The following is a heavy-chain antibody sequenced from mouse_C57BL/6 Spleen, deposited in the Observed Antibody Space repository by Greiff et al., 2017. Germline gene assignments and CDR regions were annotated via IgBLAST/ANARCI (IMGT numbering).Heavy chain of an antibody. Sequence: VKLQQSGPGLVQPSQSLSITCTVSGFSLTSYGVHWVRQSPGKGLEWLGVIWSGGSTDYNAAFISRLSISKDNSKSQVFFKMNSLQADDTAIYYCARYYYGSSWDYAMDYWGQGTSVTVSS. CDR2: IWSGGST. J-gene: IGHJ4*01. CDR1: GFSLTSYG. D-gene: IGHD1-1*01. CDR3: ARYYYGSSWDYAMDY. V-gene: IGHV2-2*01.